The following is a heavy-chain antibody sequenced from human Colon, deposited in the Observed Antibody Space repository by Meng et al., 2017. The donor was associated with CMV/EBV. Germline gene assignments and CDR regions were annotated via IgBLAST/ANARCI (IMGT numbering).Heavy chain of an antibody. Sequence: GGSLRLSCAASGFTFASYAMHWLRQAPGKGLEWVAFISYDGSKKKYADSVTGRFTISRDTPKDTLYLEVNSLNTDDTAIYYCARDKGTGAFDYWGQGSLVTVSS. CDR1: GFTFASYA. J-gene: IGHJ4*02. CDR3: ARDKGTGAFDY. CDR2: ISYDGSKK. V-gene: IGHV3-30*04. D-gene: IGHD3/OR15-3a*01.